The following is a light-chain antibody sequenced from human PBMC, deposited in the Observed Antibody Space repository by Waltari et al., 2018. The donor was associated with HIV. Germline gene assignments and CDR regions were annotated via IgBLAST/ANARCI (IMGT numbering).Light chain of an antibody. J-gene: IGLJ3*02. V-gene: IGLV4-69*01. CDR3: QTWGTGGV. Sequence: QVVLTQSPSASAPLGTSVNLTCPLNSAHSSYAIAWHQEQPEKGPRYLMKLNSDGSHSKGDGIPFRFSGSSSGSKRYLSISSLQSEDEADYYCQTWGTGGVFGGGTKLTVL. CDR1: SAHSSYA. CDR2: LNSDGSH.